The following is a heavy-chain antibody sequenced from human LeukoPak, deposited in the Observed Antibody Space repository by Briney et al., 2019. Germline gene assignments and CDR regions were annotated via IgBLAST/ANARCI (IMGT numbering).Heavy chain of an antibody. CDR3: ARGRITIFGVVTWAFDI. V-gene: IGHV4-34*01. CDR1: GGSFSGYY. J-gene: IGHJ3*02. Sequence: SETLSLTCAVYGGSFSGYYWSWIRQPPGKGLEWIGEINHSGSTNYNPSLKSRVTISVDTSKNQFSLELSSVTAADTAVYYCARGRITIFGVVTWAFDIWGQGTMVTVSS. D-gene: IGHD3-3*01. CDR2: INHSGST.